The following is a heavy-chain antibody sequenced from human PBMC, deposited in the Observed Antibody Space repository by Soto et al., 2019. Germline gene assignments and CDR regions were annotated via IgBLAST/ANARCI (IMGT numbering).Heavy chain of an antibody. V-gene: IGHV3-23*01. CDR3: AKDRGNYGDPHTGYFDY. D-gene: IGHD4-17*01. CDR2: ISGSGGST. Sequence: GGSLRLSCAASGFTFSSYAMSWVRQAPGKGLEWVSAISGSGGSTYYADSVKGRFTISRDNSKNTLYLQMNSLRAEDTAVYYCAKDRGNYGDPHTGYFDYWGQGTLVTVSS. J-gene: IGHJ4*02. CDR1: GFTFSSYA.